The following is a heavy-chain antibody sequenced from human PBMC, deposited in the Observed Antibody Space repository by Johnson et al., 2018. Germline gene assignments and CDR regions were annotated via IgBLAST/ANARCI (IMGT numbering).Heavy chain of an antibody. CDR3: ARSHNRARGDDYYHYGVDV. J-gene: IGHJ6*02. Sequence: QVQLVQSGAEVKKPGSSVKVSCKASGGTFSSYSISWVRQAPGQGLEWMGGIIPIFGTTNHAQKFQGRVTITADESTSTAYMELRSLRSEDTAVDYCARSHNRARGDDYYHYGVDVWGQGTTVTVSS. CDR2: IIPIFGTT. V-gene: IGHV1-69*12. D-gene: IGHD2-21*01. CDR1: GGTFSSYS.